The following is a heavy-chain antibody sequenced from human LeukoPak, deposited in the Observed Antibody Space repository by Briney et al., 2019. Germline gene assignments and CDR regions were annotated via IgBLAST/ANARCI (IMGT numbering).Heavy chain of an antibody. Sequence: PGGSLRLSCAAPGFTFSSCWMSWVRQAPGKGLEWVASINQDGSAKPYVDSVKGRFTISRDNAKNSLYLQMDSLRAEDTAVYYCVRIWSNSYYDYWGQGTLVTVSS. CDR2: INQDGSAK. CDR3: VRIWSNSYYDY. D-gene: IGHD4-11*01. V-gene: IGHV3-7*01. CDR1: GFTFSSCW. J-gene: IGHJ4*02.